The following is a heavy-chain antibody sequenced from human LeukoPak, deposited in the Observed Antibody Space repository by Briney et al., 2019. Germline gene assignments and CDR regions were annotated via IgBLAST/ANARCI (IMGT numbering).Heavy chain of an antibody. V-gene: IGHV4-61*02. J-gene: IGHJ3*02. CDR1: GGSISSHSYY. D-gene: IGHD3-10*01. Sequence: PSETLSLTCTVSGGSISSHSYYWSWIRQPAGKGLEWIGLIYTSGTTHYNPSLKSRVTISIDTSKNQFSLKLSSVTAADTAVYYCARSQTERITMVRGVIGAFDIWGQGTMVTVSS. CDR3: ARSQTERITMVRGVIGAFDI. CDR2: IYTSGTT.